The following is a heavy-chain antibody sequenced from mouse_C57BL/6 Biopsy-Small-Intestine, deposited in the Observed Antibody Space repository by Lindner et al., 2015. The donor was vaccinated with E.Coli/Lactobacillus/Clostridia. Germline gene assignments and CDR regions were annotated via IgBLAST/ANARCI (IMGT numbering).Heavy chain of an antibody. J-gene: IGHJ1*03. Sequence: VQLQESGAELVKPGASVKISCKASGYAFSNYWMHWVKQRPGQGLEWIGYINPSSGYTKYNQKFKDKATLTADKSSSTAYMQLSSLTSEDSAVYFCTRGYYSNWYFDVWDTGTTVTVSS. CDR1: GYAFSNYW. D-gene: IGHD2-5*01. V-gene: IGHV1S26*01. CDR3: TRGYYSNWYFDV. CDR2: INPSSGYT.